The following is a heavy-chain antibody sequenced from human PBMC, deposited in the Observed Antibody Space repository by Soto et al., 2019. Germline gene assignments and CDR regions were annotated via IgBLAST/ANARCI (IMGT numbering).Heavy chain of an antibody. J-gene: IGHJ5*02. D-gene: IGHD3-3*01. CDR2: ISGSGGST. V-gene: IGHV3-23*01. Sequence: GGSLRLSCAASGFTFSSYAMSWVRQAPGKGLEWVSAISGSGGSTYYADSVKGRFTISRDNSKNTLYLQMNSLRAEDTAVYYCAKDMYFDFWSGQNWFDPWGPGTLVTVSS. CDR1: GFTFSSYA. CDR3: AKDMYFDFWSGQNWFDP.